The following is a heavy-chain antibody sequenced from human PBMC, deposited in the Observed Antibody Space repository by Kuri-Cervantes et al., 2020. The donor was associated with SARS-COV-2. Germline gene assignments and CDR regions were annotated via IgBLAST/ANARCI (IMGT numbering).Heavy chain of an antibody. Sequence: GESLKISCAASGFTFSSYDMHWVRQAPGKGLEWVAFIRYDGSNKYYADSVKGRFTISRDNSKNTLYLQMNSLRAEDTAVYYCAKLSNWDDAFDIWGQGTMVTVSS. CDR3: AKLSNWDDAFDI. D-gene: IGHD1-1*01. CDR2: IRYDGSNK. J-gene: IGHJ3*02. CDR1: GFTFSSYD. V-gene: IGHV3-30*02.